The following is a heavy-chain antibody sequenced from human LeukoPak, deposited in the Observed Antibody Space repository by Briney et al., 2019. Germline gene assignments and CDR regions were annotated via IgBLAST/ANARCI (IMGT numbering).Heavy chain of an antibody. V-gene: IGHV3-11*01. CDR3: AREVVIVPDYFYYGLDV. CDR2: ISSSGDSL. D-gene: IGHD2/OR15-2a*01. J-gene: IGHJ6*02. CDR1: GFTFSDYY. Sequence: GGSLRLSCAASGFTFSDYYMTGVRQAPGKGLEWVSFISSSGDSLYYADSVRGRFTISRDNDKNSLFLQMNSLRAEDTAVYYCAREVVIVPDYFYYGLDVWGQGTTVTVSS.